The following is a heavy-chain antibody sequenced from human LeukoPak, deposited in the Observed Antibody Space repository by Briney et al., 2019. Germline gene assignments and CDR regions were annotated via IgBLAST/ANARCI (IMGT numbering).Heavy chain of an antibody. V-gene: IGHV4-61*02. CDR2: IYTSGST. CDR3: AREGYGSGSYYYYYYMDV. J-gene: IGHJ6*03. Sequence: SEILSLTCTVSGGSISSGSYYWSWIRQPAGKGLEWIGRIYTSGSTNYNPSLKSRVTISVDTSKNQFSLKLSSVTAADTAVYYCAREGYGSGSYYYYYYMDVWGKGTTVTISS. CDR1: GGSISSGSYY. D-gene: IGHD3-10*01.